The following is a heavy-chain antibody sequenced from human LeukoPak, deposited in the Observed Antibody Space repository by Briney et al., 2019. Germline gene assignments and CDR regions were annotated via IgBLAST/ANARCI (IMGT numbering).Heavy chain of an antibody. V-gene: IGHV4-39*01. J-gene: IGHJ3*01. CDR1: GGPITSSAYY. CDR3: TSRGFRLPLDAFDV. CDR2: IYNDGDT. Sequence: SETLSLTCTVSGGPITSSAYYWVWVRPSPGKGLEWIGSIYNDGDTYYNPSFESRVTIAIETSKNQFSLRLTSVTAADTAVYYCTSRGFRLPLDAFDVWGQGTRVAVSS.